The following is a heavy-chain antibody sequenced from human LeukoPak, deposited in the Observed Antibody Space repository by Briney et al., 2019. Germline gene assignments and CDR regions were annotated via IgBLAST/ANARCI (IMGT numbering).Heavy chain of an antibody. CDR1: GFNFSDSY. V-gene: IGHV3-23*01. CDR3: ARGYYYYYGMDV. Sequence: GGSLRLSCEATGFNFSDSYMTWVRQLPGKGLEWVSAISGSGGSTYYADSVKGRFTISRDNSKNTLYLQMNSLRAEDTAVYYCARGYYYYYGMDVWGQGTTVTVSS. CDR2: ISGSGGST. J-gene: IGHJ6*02.